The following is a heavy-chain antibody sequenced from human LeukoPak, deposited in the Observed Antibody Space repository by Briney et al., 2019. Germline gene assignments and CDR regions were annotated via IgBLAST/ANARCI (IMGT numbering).Heavy chain of an antibody. V-gene: IGHV3-21*01. Sequence: GGSLRLSCATSGFTFSSYSMNWVRQAPGKGLEWVSSISSSSSYIYYADSVKGRFTISRDNSKNSLYLQMKSLRAEDTAVYYCARAGSGYRDYWGQGTLVTVSS. CDR3: ARAGSGYRDY. CDR1: GFTFSSYS. J-gene: IGHJ4*02. D-gene: IGHD3-3*01. CDR2: ISSSSSYI.